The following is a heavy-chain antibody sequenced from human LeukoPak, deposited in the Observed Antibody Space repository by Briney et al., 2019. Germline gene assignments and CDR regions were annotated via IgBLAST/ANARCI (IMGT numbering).Heavy chain of an antibody. J-gene: IGHJ6*03. CDR1: GYTFTSYY. CDR2: INPSGGST. Sequence: ASVKVSCKASGYTFTSYYMHWVRQAPGQGLEWMGIINPSGGSTSYAQKVQGRVTMTRDMSTSTVYMELSSLRSEDTAVYYCARDRHYDFWSGYRRGYMDVWGKGTTVTVSS. D-gene: IGHD3-3*01. V-gene: IGHV1-46*01. CDR3: ARDRHYDFWSGYRRGYMDV.